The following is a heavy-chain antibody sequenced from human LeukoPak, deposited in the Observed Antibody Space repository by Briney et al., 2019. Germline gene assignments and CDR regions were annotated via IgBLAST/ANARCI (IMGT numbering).Heavy chain of an antibody. Sequence: ASVKVSCKASGYTFTSYDINWVRQAPGQGLEWMGWMTPNSGNTGAAQKFQGRVTMTKNTSISTAYMELTSLRSEDTAVYYCARGTITMLRGLIIRFNWFDPWGQGTLVTVSS. J-gene: IGHJ5*02. D-gene: IGHD3-10*01. CDR2: MTPNSGNT. V-gene: IGHV1-8*01. CDR1: GYTFTSYD. CDR3: ARGTITMLRGLIIRFNWFDP.